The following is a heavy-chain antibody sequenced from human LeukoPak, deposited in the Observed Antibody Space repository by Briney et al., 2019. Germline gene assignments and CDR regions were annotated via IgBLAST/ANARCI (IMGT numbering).Heavy chain of an antibody. D-gene: IGHD1-26*01. CDR1: GGSFSGYY. Sequence: SETLSLTCAVYGGSFSGYYWSWIRQPPGKGLEWIGEINHSGSTNYNPPLKSRVTISVDTSKNQFSLKLSSVTAADTAVYYCALGQGAASGYYFDYWGQGTLVTVSS. V-gene: IGHV4-34*01. J-gene: IGHJ4*02. CDR3: ALGQGAASGYYFDY. CDR2: INHSGST.